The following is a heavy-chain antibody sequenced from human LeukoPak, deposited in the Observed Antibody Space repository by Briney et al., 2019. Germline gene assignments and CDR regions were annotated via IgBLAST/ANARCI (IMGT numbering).Heavy chain of an antibody. CDR1: GYTFTGYY. Sequence: ASVKVSCKASGYTFTGYYMHWVRQAPGQGLEWVGWINPNSGGTNYAQKFQGRVTMTRDTSISTAYMELSRLRSDDTAVYYCARQEYSSGWYSEYYFDYWGQGTLVTVSS. CDR3: ARQEYSSGWYSEYYFDY. CDR2: INPNSGGT. V-gene: IGHV1-2*02. J-gene: IGHJ4*02. D-gene: IGHD6-13*01.